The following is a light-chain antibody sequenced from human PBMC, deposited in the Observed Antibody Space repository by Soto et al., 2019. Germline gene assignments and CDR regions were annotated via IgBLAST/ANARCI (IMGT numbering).Light chain of an antibody. CDR1: QSVSSRY. J-gene: IGKJ1*01. V-gene: IGKV3-20*01. CDR3: HQRQSWTRT. Sequence: VLTQGPGTLSVSPGERATLSWGASQSVSSRYLAWYQQKHGQAPRLFIYGASSRAAGIPARFSASVTGTDGTLTISDVQKEDCAVYYCHQRQSWTRTFGQGTKVDIK. CDR2: GAS.